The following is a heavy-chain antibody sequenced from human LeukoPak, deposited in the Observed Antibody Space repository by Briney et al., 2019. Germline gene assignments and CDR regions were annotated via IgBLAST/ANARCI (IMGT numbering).Heavy chain of an antibody. J-gene: IGHJ6*04. CDR2: IYSGGDT. CDR3: AKDHVDYYGMDV. V-gene: IGHV3-66*02. Sequence: GGSLRLSCAASGFTVSSDYMSWVRQAPGKGLEWVSIIYSGGDTYYADSVKGRFTISRDNSKNTLYLQMNSLRAEDTAVYYCAKDHVDYYGMDVWGKGTTVTVSS. D-gene: IGHD2-21*01. CDR1: GFTVSSDY.